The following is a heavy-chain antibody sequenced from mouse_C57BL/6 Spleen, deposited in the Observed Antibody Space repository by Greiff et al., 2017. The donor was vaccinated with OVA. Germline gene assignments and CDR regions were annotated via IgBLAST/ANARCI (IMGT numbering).Heavy chain of an antibody. Sequence: QVQLQQPGAELVMPGASVKLSCKASGYAFSSSWMNWVKQRPGKGLEWIGRIYPGDGDTNYNGKFKGKATLTADKSSSTAYMQLSSLTSEDSAVYFCAREEPYYYGSSCFDVWGTGTTVTVSS. CDR2: IYPGDGDT. V-gene: IGHV1-82*01. J-gene: IGHJ1*03. D-gene: IGHD1-1*01. CDR1: GYAFSSSW. CDR3: AREEPYYYGSSCFDV.